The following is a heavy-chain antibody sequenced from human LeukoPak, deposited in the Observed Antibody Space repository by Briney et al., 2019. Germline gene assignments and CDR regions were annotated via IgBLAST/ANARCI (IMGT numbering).Heavy chain of an antibody. D-gene: IGHD2/OR15-2a*01. CDR1: GFTFSNFW. J-gene: IGHJ4*02. V-gene: IGHV3-7*04. Sequence: GGSLRLSCAVSGFTFSNFWMSWVRQAPGRGLEWVANIHPEGNEKYHVESVKGRFTISRDNTKNLLFLQMNGLRVEDTAVYYCARGDDFPGDHWGQGTLVTVSS. CDR2: IHPEGNEK. CDR3: ARGDDFPGDH.